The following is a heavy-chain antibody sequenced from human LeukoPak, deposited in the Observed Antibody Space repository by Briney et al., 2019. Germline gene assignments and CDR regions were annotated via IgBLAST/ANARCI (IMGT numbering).Heavy chain of an antibody. D-gene: IGHD2-15*01. J-gene: IGHJ2*01. CDR2: INHSGST. CDR1: GGSFSGYY. Sequence: PSETLSLTCAVYGGSFSGYYWSWIRQPPGKGLEWIGEINHSGSTNYNPSLKSRVTTSVDTSKNQFSLKLSSVTAADTAVYYCARKVYGVVAYYWYFDLWGRGTLVTVSS. CDR3: ARKVYGVVAYYWYFDL. V-gene: IGHV4-34*01.